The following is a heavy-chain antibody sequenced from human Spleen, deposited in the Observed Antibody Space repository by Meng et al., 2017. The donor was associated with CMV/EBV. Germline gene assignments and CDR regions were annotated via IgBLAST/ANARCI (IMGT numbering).Heavy chain of an antibody. CDR2: IDPNSGGS. V-gene: IGHV1-2*02. CDR1: GGSFSTYA. CDR3: ARRDAIYYFYVMDL. Sequence: ASVKVSCKASGGSFSTYAISWVRQAPGQGLEWMGWIDPNSGGSNYAQKFQGRVTMTWDTSISTAYMDLSRLRSDDTAVYYCARRDAIYYFYVMDLWGQGTTVTVSS. D-gene: IGHD2-8*01. J-gene: IGHJ6*02.